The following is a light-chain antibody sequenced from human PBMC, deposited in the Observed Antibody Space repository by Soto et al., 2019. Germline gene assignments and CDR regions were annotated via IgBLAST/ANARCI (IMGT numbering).Light chain of an antibody. CDR1: QSISSY. J-gene: IGKJ5*01. Sequence: DIQMTQSPSSLSAAVGDRATSTCRASQSISSYLNWYQQKPGKAPKLLIYAASSLQSGVPSRFSGSGSGTDFTPTISSLQPEDFATYYCQQSYSTPFTFGQGTRLEIK. CDR3: QQSYSTPFT. V-gene: IGKV1-39*01. CDR2: AAS.